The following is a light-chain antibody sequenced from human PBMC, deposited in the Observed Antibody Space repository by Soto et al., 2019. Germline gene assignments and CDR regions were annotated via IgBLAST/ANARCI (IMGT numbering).Light chain of an antibody. V-gene: IGKV1-5*01. CDR1: QSISSW. Sequence: DIQMTQSPSTLSASVGDRVTITCRASQSISSWLAWYQQKPGKAPKLLIYDASSLESGVPSRFSGSGSGTEFTLTISSLQPDDFATYYCQQYNSYSPHLGPGTKVDIK. J-gene: IGKJ3*01. CDR3: QQYNSYSPH. CDR2: DAS.